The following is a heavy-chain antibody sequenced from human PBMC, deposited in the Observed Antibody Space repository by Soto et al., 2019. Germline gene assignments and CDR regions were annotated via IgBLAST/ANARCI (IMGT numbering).Heavy chain of an antibody. J-gene: IGHJ3*02. CDR1: GYTFTSYG. D-gene: IGHD2-2*01. CDR3: ARDGAVVVPAAVGFDI. CDR2: ISAYNGNT. V-gene: IGHV1-18*01. Sequence: ASVKVSCKASGYTFTSYGISWVRQAPGQGLEWMGWISAYNGNTNYAQKLQGRVTMTTDTSTSTVYMELRSLRSNATDVYYCARDGAVVVPAAVGFDIWGQGTMVTVSS.